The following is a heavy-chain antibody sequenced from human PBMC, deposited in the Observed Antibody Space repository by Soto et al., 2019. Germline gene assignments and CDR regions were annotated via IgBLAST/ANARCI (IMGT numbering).Heavy chain of an antibody. D-gene: IGHD6-13*01. Sequence: SETLSLTCTVSGGSISSSSYYWGWIRQPPGKGLEWIGSIYYSGSTYYNPSLKSRVTISVDTSKNQFSPKLSSVTAADTAVYYCARRSYSSSWYETLHFDYWGQGTLVTVSS. V-gene: IGHV4-39*01. CDR2: IYYSGST. CDR1: GGSISSSSYY. CDR3: ARRSYSSSWYETLHFDY. J-gene: IGHJ4*02.